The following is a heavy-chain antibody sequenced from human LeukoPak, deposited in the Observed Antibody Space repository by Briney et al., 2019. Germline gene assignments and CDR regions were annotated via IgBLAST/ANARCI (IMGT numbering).Heavy chain of an antibody. CDR3: ARSVSRITIFGVAGFDY. J-gene: IGHJ4*02. CDR2: MNPNSGNT. Sequence: ASVKVSCXASGYTFTSYDINWVRQATGQGLEWMVWMNPNSGNTGYAQKFQGRVTMTRNTSISTAYMELSSLRSEDTAVYYCARSVSRITIFGVAGFDYWGQGTLVTVSS. D-gene: IGHD3-3*01. CDR1: GYTFTSYD. V-gene: IGHV1-8*01.